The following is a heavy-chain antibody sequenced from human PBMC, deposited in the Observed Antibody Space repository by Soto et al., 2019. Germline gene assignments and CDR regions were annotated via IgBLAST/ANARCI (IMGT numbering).Heavy chain of an antibody. D-gene: IGHD6-13*01. CDR3: ARQIGRGSWSLDH. V-gene: IGHV4-39*01. CDR2: IYFTGGT. J-gene: IGHJ4*02. CDR1: GGSSSGIDYW. Sequence: QLQLQESGPGLVKPAETLSLTCSVSGGSSSGIDYWWAWIRRTPGKGLEWIGIIYFTGGTYYNPSLKSRVEISVDTSKNQFSLRLSSVTAADTAVYYCARQIGRGSWSLDHWGQGTLVTVSS.